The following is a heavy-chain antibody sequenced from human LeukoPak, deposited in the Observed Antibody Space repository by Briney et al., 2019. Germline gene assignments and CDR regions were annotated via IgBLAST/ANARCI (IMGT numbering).Heavy chain of an antibody. Sequence: SVKLSCKASGGTFSSYAISWVRQAPGHGLEWMGRIIPIFGTANYAQKFPGRVTITTDESTSTAYIELSSLRSEDTAVYYCASFWRGYSLGSCFDRCGQGPLVTVSS. CDR1: GGTFSSYA. J-gene: IGHJ5*01. CDR2: IIPIFGTA. D-gene: IGHD3-3*01. V-gene: IGHV1-69*05. CDR3: ASFWRGYSLGSCFDR.